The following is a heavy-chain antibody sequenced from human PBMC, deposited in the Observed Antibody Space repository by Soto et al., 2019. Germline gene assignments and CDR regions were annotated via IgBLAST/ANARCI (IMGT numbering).Heavy chain of an antibody. V-gene: IGHV1-2*02. Sequence: SXKVSFKASGYTXNGYYMHWVRQAPGQGLEWMGWINPNSGGTNYEQKFQGMVTMTRDTSISTAYMELSTLRSDDTAVYYCARGGGATAPYGMAVWGQGTTGTVSS. D-gene: IGHD1-26*01. CDR1: GYTXNGYY. CDR2: INPNSGGT. J-gene: IGHJ6*02. CDR3: ARGGGATAPYGMAV.